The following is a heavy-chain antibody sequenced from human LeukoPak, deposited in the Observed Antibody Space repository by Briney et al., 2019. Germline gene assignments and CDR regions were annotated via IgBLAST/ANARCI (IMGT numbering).Heavy chain of an antibody. J-gene: IGHJ6*03. V-gene: IGHV1-46*01. Sequence: ASVKVSCKASGYTFTSLYMHWVRQTPGQGLEWMGIINPSGGRASYAQKFQGGVTMTRDTSTSTVYMELSSLRSEDTAVYYCARNAVEVVPSYYYYYMDVWGKGTTVTISS. CDR3: ARNAVEVVPSYYYYYMDV. D-gene: IGHD2-15*01. CDR1: GYTFTSLY. CDR2: INPSGGRA.